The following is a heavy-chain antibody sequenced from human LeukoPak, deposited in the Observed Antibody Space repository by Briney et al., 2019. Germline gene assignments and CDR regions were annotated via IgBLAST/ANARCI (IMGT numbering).Heavy chain of an antibody. CDR1: GGSISSYY. Sequence: SETLSLTCTVSGGSISSYYWSWIRQPARKGLEWIGRIYTSGSTNYNPSLKGRVTMSVDTSKNQFSLKLSSVTAADTAVYYCARDGVPKQLRTNWFDPWGQGTLVTVSS. CDR3: ARDGVPKQLRTNWFDP. J-gene: IGHJ5*02. CDR2: IYTSGST. V-gene: IGHV4-4*07. D-gene: IGHD6-6*01.